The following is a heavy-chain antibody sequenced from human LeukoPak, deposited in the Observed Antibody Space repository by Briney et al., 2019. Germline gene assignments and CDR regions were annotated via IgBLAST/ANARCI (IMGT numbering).Heavy chain of an antibody. V-gene: IGHV3-7*01. CDR3: ARGHSDHISIYDY. J-gene: IGHJ4*02. Sequence: GGSLRLSCVASGFTFSSYWMSWVRQAPGKGLEWVANIKQDGSEKYYVDSVKGRFTISRDNAKNSLYLQTNSLRAEDTAVYYCARGHSDHISIYDYWGQGTLVTVSS. CDR1: GFTFSSYW. CDR2: IKQDGSEK. D-gene: IGHD1-14*01.